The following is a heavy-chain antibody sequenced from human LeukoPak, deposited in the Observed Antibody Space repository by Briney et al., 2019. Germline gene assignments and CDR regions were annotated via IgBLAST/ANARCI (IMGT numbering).Heavy chain of an antibody. CDR1: GGSMSSYY. CDR2: IYYSGTT. CDR3: ARRDSSVWYLDY. J-gene: IGHJ4*02. D-gene: IGHD6-19*01. V-gene: IGHV4-59*08. Sequence: SETLSLTCTVSGGSMSSYYWSWIRQTPGKGLEWIGYIYYSGTTNYNPYLKSRVITSIGTSKNQSSLRETSVTAADTAVYYCARRDSSVWYLDYWGQGTLVSVSS.